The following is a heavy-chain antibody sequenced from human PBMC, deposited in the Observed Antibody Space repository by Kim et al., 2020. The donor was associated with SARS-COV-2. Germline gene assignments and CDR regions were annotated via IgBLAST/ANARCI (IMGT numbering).Heavy chain of an antibody. J-gene: IGHJ6*02. Sequence: GASLKISCKGSGYSFTSYWIGWVRQMPGKGLEWMGIIYPGDSDTRYSPSFQGQVTISADKSISTAYLQWSSLKASDTAMYYCARGVYSSSSKVRRYYYGMDVWGQGTTVTVSS. CDR3: ARGVYSSSSKVRRYYYGMDV. V-gene: IGHV5-51*01. D-gene: IGHD6-6*01. CDR2: IYPGDSDT. CDR1: GYSFTSYW.